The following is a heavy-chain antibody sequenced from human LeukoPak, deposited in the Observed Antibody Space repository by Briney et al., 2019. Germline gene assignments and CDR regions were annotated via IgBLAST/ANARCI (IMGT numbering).Heavy chain of an antibody. Sequence: GGSLRLSCAASGFTFSSYGVHWVRQAPGKGLEWVAVISYDGSNKYYADSVKGRFTISRDNSKNTLYLQMNSLRAEDTAVYYCAKLYDILTGLDLDYWGQGTLVTVSS. D-gene: IGHD3-9*01. CDR3: AKLYDILTGLDLDY. CDR2: ISYDGSNK. J-gene: IGHJ4*02. V-gene: IGHV3-30*18. CDR1: GFTFSSYG.